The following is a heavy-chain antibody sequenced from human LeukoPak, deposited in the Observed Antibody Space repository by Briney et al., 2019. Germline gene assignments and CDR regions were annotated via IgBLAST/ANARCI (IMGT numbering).Heavy chain of an antibody. V-gene: IGHV1-18*01. CDR1: GYTFTSYG. J-gene: IGHJ4*02. D-gene: IGHD3-22*01. Sequence: ASVKVSCKASGYTFTSYGISWVRQAPGQGLEWMGWISAYNGNTNYAQKLQGRVTMTTDTSTSTAYMELRSLRSDDTAVYYCARAVPGYYYDSSGYKLDYWAQGTLVTVSS. CDR2: ISAYNGNT. CDR3: ARAVPGYYYDSSGYKLDY.